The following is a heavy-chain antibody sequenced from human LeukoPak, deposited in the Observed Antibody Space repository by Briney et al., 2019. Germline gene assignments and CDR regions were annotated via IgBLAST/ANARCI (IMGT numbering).Heavy chain of an antibody. J-gene: IGHJ4*02. Sequence: GASVKVSCRASGYTFTSYYMHWVRQAPGQGLGWMGIINPSGGSTSYAQKFQGRVTMTRDMSTSTVYMELSSLRSEDTAVYYCARQYYDFWSGYYTGWYYFDYWGQGTLVTVSS. CDR3: ARQYYDFWSGYYTGWYYFDY. CDR2: INPSGGST. CDR1: GYTFTSYY. D-gene: IGHD3-3*01. V-gene: IGHV1-46*01.